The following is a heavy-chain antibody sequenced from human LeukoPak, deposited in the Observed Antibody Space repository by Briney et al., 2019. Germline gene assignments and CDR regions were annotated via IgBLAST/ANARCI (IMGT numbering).Heavy chain of an antibody. CDR1: GFTFSNYW. V-gene: IGHV3-7*03. J-gene: IGHJ4*02. Sequence: PGGSLRLSCAASGFTFSNYWMTWVRQAPGKGLEWVANINRDGSEKYYVDSVKGRFTISRDNAKNSLYLQMNSLRAEDTAVYHCARGGGGYVGFDYWGQGTLVTVSS. CDR3: ARGGGGYVGFDY. D-gene: IGHD5-12*01. CDR2: INRDGSEK.